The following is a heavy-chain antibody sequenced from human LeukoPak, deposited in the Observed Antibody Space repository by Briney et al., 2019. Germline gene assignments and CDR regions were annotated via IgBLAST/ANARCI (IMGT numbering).Heavy chain of an antibody. CDR1: GFTFSNVY. V-gene: IGHV3-21*01. CDR2: ISTMSNYI. Sequence: GGSLRLSCAASGFTFSNVYMSWVRQAPGKGLEWVSSISTMSNYIFYGDSVKGRFTISRDNAKNSVYLQMNSLRPEDTAVYYCSRDRLGGLDLWGQGTLVTVSS. D-gene: IGHD5-12*01. J-gene: IGHJ5*02. CDR3: SRDRLGGLDL.